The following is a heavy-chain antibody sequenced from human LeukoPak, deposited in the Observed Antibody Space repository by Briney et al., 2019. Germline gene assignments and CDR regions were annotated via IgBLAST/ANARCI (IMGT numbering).Heavy chain of an antibody. CDR1: GFTFSNYN. Sequence: GGSLRLSCAASGFTFSNYNINWVRQGPGKGLEWVSSISGSSSYIYYADSVKARFTISRDNAKNSLYLQMNSLRAEDTAVYYCARAGCSGGSCYDSWGQGTLVTVSS. CDR3: ARAGCSGGSCYDS. V-gene: IGHV3-21*01. D-gene: IGHD2-15*01. CDR2: ISGSSSYI. J-gene: IGHJ4*02.